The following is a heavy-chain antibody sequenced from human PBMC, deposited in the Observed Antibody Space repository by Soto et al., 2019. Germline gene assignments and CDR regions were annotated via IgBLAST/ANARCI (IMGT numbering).Heavy chain of an antibody. Sequence: QVQLQQWGAGLLKPSETLSLTCAVYGGSFSGYYWSWIRQPPGKGLEWIGEINHSGSTNYNPSLNSRVTISVDTSKNQCSLKLSSVTAADTAVYYCARGRITMVRGVRWSWFDPWGQGTLVTVSS. CDR3: ARGRITMVRGVRWSWFDP. D-gene: IGHD3-10*01. V-gene: IGHV4-34*01. J-gene: IGHJ5*02. CDR1: GGSFSGYY. CDR2: INHSGST.